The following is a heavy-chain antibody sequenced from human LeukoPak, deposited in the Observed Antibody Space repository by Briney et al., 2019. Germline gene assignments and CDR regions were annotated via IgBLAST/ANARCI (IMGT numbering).Heavy chain of an antibody. J-gene: IGHJ4*02. CDR3: ARSAVLMVYTFDY. Sequence: ASVKVSCKASGGTFSSYAISWVRQAPGQGLEWMGGIIPIFGTANYAQKFQGRVTITTDESTSTAYMELSSLRSEDTAVYYCARSAVLMVYTFDYWGQGTLVTVSS. CDR1: GGTFSSYA. V-gene: IGHV1-69*05. CDR2: IIPIFGTA. D-gene: IGHD2-8*01.